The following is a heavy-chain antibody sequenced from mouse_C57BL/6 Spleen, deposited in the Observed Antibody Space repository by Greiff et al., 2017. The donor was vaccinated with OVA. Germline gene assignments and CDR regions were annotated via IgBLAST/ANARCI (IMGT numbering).Heavy chain of an antibody. Sequence: EVKLMESGPGLVKPSQSLSLTCSVTGYSITRGYYWNWIRQFPGNKLEWMGYISYDGSNNYNPSLKNRIPITRDTSKDQFFLKLNAVTTEDTATYYCAGDGYWYCDVWGTGTTVTVSS. CDR2: ISYDGSN. V-gene: IGHV3-6*01. CDR1: GYSITRGYY. D-gene: IGHD2-3*01. CDR3: AGDGYWYCDV. J-gene: IGHJ1*03.